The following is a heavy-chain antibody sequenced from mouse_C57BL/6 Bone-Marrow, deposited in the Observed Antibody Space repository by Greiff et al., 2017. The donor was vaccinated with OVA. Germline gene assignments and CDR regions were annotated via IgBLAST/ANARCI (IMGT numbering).Heavy chain of an antibody. V-gene: IGHV1-69*01. CDR3: ARWDYDYDYDV. Sequence: QVQLQQPGAELVMPGASVKLSCKASGYTFTSYWMHWVKQRPGQGLEWIGEIDPSDSYTNYNQKFKGKSTLTVDESSSTAYMQLSSLTSEDSAVYYCARWDYDYDYDVWGTGTTVTVSS. D-gene: IGHD2-4*01. CDR2: IDPSDSYT. CDR1: GYTFTSYW. J-gene: IGHJ1*03.